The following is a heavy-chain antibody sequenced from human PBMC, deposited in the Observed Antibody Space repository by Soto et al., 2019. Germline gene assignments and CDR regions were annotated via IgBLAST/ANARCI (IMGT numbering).Heavy chain of an antibody. J-gene: IGHJ6*02. D-gene: IGHD1-26*01. CDR3: ARDLVGATGNYYYGMDV. CDR2: IIPIFGTA. Sequence: SVKVSCKASGGTFSSYAISWVRQAPGQGLAWMGGIIPIFGTANYAQKFQGRVTITADESTSTAYMELSSLRSEDTAVYYCARDLVGATGNYYYGMDVWGQGTTVTVSS. CDR1: GGTFSSYA. V-gene: IGHV1-69*13.